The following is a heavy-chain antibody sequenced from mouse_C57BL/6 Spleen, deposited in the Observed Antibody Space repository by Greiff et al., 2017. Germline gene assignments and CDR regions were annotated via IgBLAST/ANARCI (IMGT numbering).Heavy chain of an antibody. V-gene: IGHV1-9*01. D-gene: IGHD1-1*01. Sequence: VQLQQSGAELMKPGASVKLSCKATGYTFTGYWIEWVKQRPGHGLEWIGEILPGSGSTNYNEKFKGKATFTADTSSNPAYMQRSSLTTEDSAIYYCASPTVVAPYWYVDVWGTGTTVTVSS. CDR3: ASPTVVAPYWYVDV. CDR2: ILPGSGST. CDR1: GYTFTGYW. J-gene: IGHJ1*03.